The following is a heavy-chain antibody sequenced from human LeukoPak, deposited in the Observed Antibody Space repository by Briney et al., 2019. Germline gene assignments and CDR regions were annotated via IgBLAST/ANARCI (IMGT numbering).Heavy chain of an antibody. Sequence: GGSLRLSCAASGFTFSSHWMSWVRQAPGKGLEWVANIKKDGSEKYYVDAVKGRFTISRDNAKTSLYLQMNSLRAEDTAVYYCARVWGDDPPDYWGQGTLVTVSS. V-gene: IGHV3-7*01. D-gene: IGHD3-16*01. J-gene: IGHJ4*02. CDR3: ARVWGDDPPDY. CDR1: GFTFSSHW. CDR2: IKKDGSEK.